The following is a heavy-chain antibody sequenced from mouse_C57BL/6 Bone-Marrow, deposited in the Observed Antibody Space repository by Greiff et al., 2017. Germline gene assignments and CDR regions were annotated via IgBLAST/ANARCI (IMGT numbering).Heavy chain of an antibody. Sequence: EVNLVESGGGLVKPGGSLKLSCAASGFTFSSYTMSWVRQTPEKRLEWVATISGGGGNTYYPDSVKGRFTISRDNATNTLYLQMSSLRSEDTAVYYCARTYYSMDYWGQGTSVTVSS. CDR1: GFTFSSYT. CDR3: ARTYYSMDY. J-gene: IGHJ4*01. V-gene: IGHV5-9*04. CDR2: ISGGGGNT.